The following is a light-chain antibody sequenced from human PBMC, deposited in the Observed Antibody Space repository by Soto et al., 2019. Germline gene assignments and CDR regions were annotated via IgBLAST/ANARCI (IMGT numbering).Light chain of an antibody. J-gene: IGLJ3*02. CDR2: DVS. CDR1: SSDVGGYNY. Sequence: QSVLPQPASLSGSPGQSITISCTGTSSDVGGYNYVSWYQQHPGKAPKLVIYDVSNRPSGVSNRFSGSKSGNTASLTISGLQAEDEADYYCSSYTSSSTVFGGGTQLTVL. CDR3: SSYTSSSTV. V-gene: IGLV2-14*01.